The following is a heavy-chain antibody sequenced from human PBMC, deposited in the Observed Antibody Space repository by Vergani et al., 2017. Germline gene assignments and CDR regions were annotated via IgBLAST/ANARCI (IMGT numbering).Heavy chain of an antibody. J-gene: IGHJ4*02. CDR1: GYTFTNDD. CDR2: MNPISGNT. CDR3: VRARRTCTYDHCPRYYYDL. V-gene: IGHV1-8*03. Sequence: QVLLVQSGAEVKKPGASVKVTCKASGYTFTNDDINWVRQATGQGLEWMGWMNPISGNTGYAQNLQGRLTITRDTSVNTAYMELSSLTSEDMAVYYCVRARRTCTYDHCPRYYYDLWGQGTLVTVSS. D-gene: IGHD2-8*01.